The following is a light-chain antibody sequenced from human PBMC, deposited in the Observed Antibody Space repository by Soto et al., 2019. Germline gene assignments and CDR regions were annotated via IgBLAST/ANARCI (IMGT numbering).Light chain of an antibody. CDR2: DTS. Sequence: EVVMTQSPATLSVSPGERATLSCRASRGIGSTLAWYQQKPGQTPRLLIYDTSTSATGVPARFIGSASGTEFTLTITSLQSEDFAIYYCQHYVTWPLAFGGGTRVENK. V-gene: IGKV3-15*01. CDR3: QHYVTWPLA. CDR1: RGIGST. J-gene: IGKJ4*01.